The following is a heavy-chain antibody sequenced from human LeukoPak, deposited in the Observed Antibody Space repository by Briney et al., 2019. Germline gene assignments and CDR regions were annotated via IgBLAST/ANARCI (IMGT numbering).Heavy chain of an antibody. J-gene: IGHJ4*02. Sequence: GGSLRLSCAASGFTFSSYWMNWARQAPGKGLEWVASINHNGNVNYYVDSVKGRFTISRDNAKKSLYLQMNSLRAEDTAVYYCARERSGYGDYDYWGQGTLVTVSS. CDR1: GFTFSSYW. V-gene: IGHV3-7*03. CDR2: INHNGNVN. D-gene: IGHD4-17*01. CDR3: ARERSGYGDYDY.